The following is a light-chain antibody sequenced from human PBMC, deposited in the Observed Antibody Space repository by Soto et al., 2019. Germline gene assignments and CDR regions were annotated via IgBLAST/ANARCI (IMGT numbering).Light chain of an antibody. Sequence: IQLTQSPSSLSASVGDRVTITCRASQGTSRYLAWYQQKLGTAPNLLIYAASTLQSGVPSRFIGSRSGTDFTLTISSLQPEDFAAYYCQQLFTFGQGTRLESK. V-gene: IGKV1-9*01. CDR3: QQLFT. J-gene: IGKJ5*01. CDR2: AAS. CDR1: QGTSRY.